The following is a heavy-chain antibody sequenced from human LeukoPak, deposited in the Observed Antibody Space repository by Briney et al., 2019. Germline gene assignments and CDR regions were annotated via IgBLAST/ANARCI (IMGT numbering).Heavy chain of an antibody. CDR1: GGSISSYY. CDR2: IYTSGSS. J-gene: IGHJ4*02. CDR3: ARHYCSSTSCYIDY. V-gene: IGHV4-4*09. D-gene: IGHD2-2*01. Sequence: PSETLCLTCTVSGGSISSYYWSWIRQPPGKGLEWIGYIYTSGSSNYNPSLKSRVTISVDTSKNQCSLKLSSVTAADTAVYYCARHYCSSTSCYIDYWGQGTLVTVSS.